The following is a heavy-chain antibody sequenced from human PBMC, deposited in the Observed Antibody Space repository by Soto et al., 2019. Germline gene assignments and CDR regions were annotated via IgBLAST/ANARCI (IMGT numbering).Heavy chain of an antibody. CDR2: ISAYTGNT. CDR3: GRSGWYPFDYYYYGMDV. Sequence: ASVKVSCDASGYNFTSYGINWVRQAPGQGLEWLEWISAYTGNTNYAQKLQGRVTMTTDTSTSTAYMELRSLSSDDTAVYYCGRSGWYPFDYYYYGMDVWGQGTTVTVSS. CDR1: GYNFTSYG. V-gene: IGHV1-18*04. J-gene: IGHJ6*02. D-gene: IGHD6-19*01.